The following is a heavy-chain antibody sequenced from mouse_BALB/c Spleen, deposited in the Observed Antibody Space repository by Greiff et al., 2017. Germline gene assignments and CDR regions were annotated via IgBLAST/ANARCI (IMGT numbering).Heavy chain of an antibody. V-gene: IGHV5-17*02. D-gene: IGHD4-1*01. J-gene: IGHJ2*01. CDR1: GFTFSGFG. CDR3: ARNCGLDY. CDR2: ISSGSSTI. Sequence: DVKLVESGGGLVQPGGSRKISCAASGFTFSGFGMHWVRQAPEKGLEWVAYISSGSSTIYYADTVKGRFTISRDNPKNTLFLQMTSLRSEDTAMFYCARNCGLDYWGQGTTLTVSS.